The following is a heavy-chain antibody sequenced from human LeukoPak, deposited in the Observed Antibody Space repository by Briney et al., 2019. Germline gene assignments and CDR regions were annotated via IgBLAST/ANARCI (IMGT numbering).Heavy chain of an antibody. CDR1: GFTFSSYG. CDR3: AKDTAVRYRLINWFDP. J-gene: IGHJ5*02. Sequence: PGGPLRLSCAASGFTFSSYGMHWVRQAPGKGLEWVAVISYDGSNKYYADSVKGRFTISRDNSKNTLYLQMNSLRAEDTAVYYCAKDTAVRYRLINWFDPWGQGTLVTVSS. D-gene: IGHD3-16*02. CDR2: ISYDGSNK. V-gene: IGHV3-30*18.